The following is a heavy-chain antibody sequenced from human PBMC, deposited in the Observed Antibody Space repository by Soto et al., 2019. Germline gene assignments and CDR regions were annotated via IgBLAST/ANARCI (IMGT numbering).Heavy chain of an antibody. Sequence: EVQLVESGGGLVKPGGSLRLSCAASGFTFSSYSMTWVRQAPGKGLEWVSSISSSSTYIYYADSVKGRFTISRDNAKNSMYLQRNSLRAEDTAVYYCASRGQDLGTYCAFHIWGQGTMVTVSS. J-gene: IGHJ3*02. D-gene: IGHD1-26*01. CDR3: ASRGQDLGTYCAFHI. CDR1: GFTFSSYS. CDR2: ISSSSTYI. V-gene: IGHV3-21*01.